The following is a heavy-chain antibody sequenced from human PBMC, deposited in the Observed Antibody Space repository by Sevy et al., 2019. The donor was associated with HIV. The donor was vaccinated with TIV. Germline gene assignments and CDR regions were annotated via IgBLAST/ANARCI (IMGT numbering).Heavy chain of an antibody. CDR3: ARAGYYGSGSYFSVNWFDP. Sequence: ASVKVSCKASGGTFNSYAISWVRQAPGQGLEWMGGIIPIFGTANYAQKFQGRVTITADESTRTAYMELSSLRSEDTAVYYCARAGYYGSGSYFSVNWFDPWGQGTLVTVSS. CDR1: GGTFNSYA. CDR2: IIPIFGTA. D-gene: IGHD3-10*01. J-gene: IGHJ5*02. V-gene: IGHV1-69*13.